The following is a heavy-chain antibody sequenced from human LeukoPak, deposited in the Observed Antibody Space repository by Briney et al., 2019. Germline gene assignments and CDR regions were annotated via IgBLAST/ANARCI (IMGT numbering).Heavy chain of an antibody. V-gene: IGHV4-39*07. J-gene: IGHJ4*02. CDR3: ARDQVLRYFDY. CDR1: GGSISSSSYY. CDR2: IYYSGST. Sequence: SETLSLTCTVSGGSISSSSYYWGWIRQPPGKGLEWIGSIYYSGSTNYNPSLKSRVIISVDKSKNQFSLKLSSVTAADTAVYYCARDQVLRYFDYWGQGTLVTVSS.